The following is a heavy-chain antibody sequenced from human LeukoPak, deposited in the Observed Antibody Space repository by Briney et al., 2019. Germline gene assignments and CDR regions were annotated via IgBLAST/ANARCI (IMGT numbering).Heavy chain of an antibody. D-gene: IGHD2-2*01. J-gene: IGHJ3*02. CDR2: IYSGGST. CDR1: GFTVSSNY. V-gene: IGHV3-66*02. Sequence: GESLRLSCAASGFTVSSNYMSWVRQAPGKGLEWVSVIYSGGSTYYADSVKGRFTISRDNSKNTLYLQMNSLRAEDTAVYYCARPQPRPLGAFDIWGQGTMVTVSS. CDR3: ARPQPRPLGAFDI.